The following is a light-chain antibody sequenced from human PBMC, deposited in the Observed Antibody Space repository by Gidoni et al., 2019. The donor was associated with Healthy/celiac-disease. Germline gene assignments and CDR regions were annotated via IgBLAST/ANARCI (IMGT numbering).Light chain of an antibody. J-gene: IGKJ5*01. CDR1: QSVSSSY. CDR3: QQYGTSLIT. Sequence: EIVLTQSPGTLSLSPGERATLPCRAIQSVSSSYLAWYQQKPGQAPRLLIYGASSRATGIPDRFSGSGSGTDFTLTISRLEPEDFAVYYCQQYGTSLITFGQGTRLEIK. CDR2: GAS. V-gene: IGKV3-20*01.